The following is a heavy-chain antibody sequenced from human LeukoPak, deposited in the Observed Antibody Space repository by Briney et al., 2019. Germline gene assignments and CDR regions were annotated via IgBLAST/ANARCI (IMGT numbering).Heavy chain of an antibody. D-gene: IGHD3-10*01. J-gene: IGHJ3*02. CDR1: GYTFSSYG. Sequence: ASVKVSCKGSGYTFSSYGISWVRQAPGQGLEWMGWISTYNGNTSYAQKFQGRVTMTRDMSTSTVYMELSSLRSEDTAVYYCARESSGVDDAFDIWGQGTMVTVSS. CDR2: ISTYNGNT. V-gene: IGHV1-18*01. CDR3: ARESSGVDDAFDI.